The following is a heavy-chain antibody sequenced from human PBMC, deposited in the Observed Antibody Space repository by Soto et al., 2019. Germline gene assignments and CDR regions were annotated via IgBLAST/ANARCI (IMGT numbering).Heavy chain of an antibody. Sequence: SETLSLTCTVSRGLISNGGHFWSWIRQHPRKGLEWIGNMYYSGSTYYQPSLKSRVTISVDTSTNQFSLRLSSMTASDTAVYYRARGSLEFYDSSGLFVGAFDIWGLGTMVTVSS. J-gene: IGHJ3*02. D-gene: IGHD3-22*01. V-gene: IGHV4-31*03. CDR3: ARGSLEFYDSSGLFVGAFDI. CDR1: RGLISNGGHF. CDR2: MYYSGST.